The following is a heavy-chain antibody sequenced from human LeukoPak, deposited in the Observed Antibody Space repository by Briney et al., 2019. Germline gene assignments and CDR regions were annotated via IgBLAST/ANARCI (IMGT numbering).Heavy chain of an antibody. CDR3: AREWGLESSGYYYAY. V-gene: IGHV1-18*01. J-gene: IGHJ4*02. CDR1: GYTFTSYG. D-gene: IGHD3-22*01. Sequence: ASVKVSCKASGYTFTSYGISWVRQAPGQGLEWMGWISAYKGNTNYAQKLQGRVTMTTDTSTSTAYMELRSLRSDDTAVYYCAREWGLESSGYYYAYWGQGTLVTVSS. CDR2: ISAYKGNT.